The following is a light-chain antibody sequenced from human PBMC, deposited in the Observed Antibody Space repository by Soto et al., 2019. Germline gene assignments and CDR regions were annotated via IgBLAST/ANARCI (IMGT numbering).Light chain of an antibody. CDR3: QHYHSYWT. CDR2: DAS. V-gene: IGKV1-5*01. CDR1: QNIRSR. J-gene: IGKJ1*01. Sequence: DFQMTQSPSTLSASVGDRVTITCRASQNIRSRLAWFQQKPGKAPKLLIYDASSLESGVPQSFSGSGSGTEFTLTISSLQTDDFSTYYCQHYHSYWTFGQGTKVDIK.